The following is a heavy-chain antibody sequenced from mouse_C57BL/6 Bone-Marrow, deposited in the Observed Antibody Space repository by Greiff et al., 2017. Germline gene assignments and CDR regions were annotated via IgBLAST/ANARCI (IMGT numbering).Heavy chain of an antibody. CDR1: GFTFRDYG. D-gene: IGHD2-2*01. V-gene: IGHV5-17*01. CDR2: ISSGSSTI. J-gene: IGHJ3*01. CDR3: ARLGSFAY. Sequence: EVKLVESGGGLVKPGGSLKLSCAASGFTFRDYGMHWVRQAPEKGLEWVAYISSGSSTIYYADTVKGRFTISRDNAKNTLFLQMTSLMSEDTAMYYCARLGSFAYWGQGTLVTVSA.